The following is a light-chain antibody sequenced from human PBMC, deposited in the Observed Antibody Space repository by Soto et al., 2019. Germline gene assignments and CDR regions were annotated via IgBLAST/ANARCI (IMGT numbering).Light chain of an antibody. V-gene: IGLV2-14*03. Sequence: QPASVSGSPGQSITISCTGTSRDIGAYNYVSWYQQHPGRAPKLMISNVSNRPSGVSNRFSGSKSGNTASLTISGLQTEDEADYFCSSYSGTSALYVFGAGTKLTVL. J-gene: IGLJ1*01. CDR2: NVS. CDR3: SSYSGTSALYV. CDR1: SRDIGAYNY.